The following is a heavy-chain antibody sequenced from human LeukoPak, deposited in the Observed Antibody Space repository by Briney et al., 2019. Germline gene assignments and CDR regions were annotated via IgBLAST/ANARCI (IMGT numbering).Heavy chain of an antibody. D-gene: IGHD3-10*01. CDR1: GGSISSSSYY. CDR3: ARQSYYGSGRRDDAFDI. Sequence: PSETLSLTCTVSGGSISSSSYYWGWIRQPPGKGLEWIGSIYYSGSTYYNPSLKSRVTISVDTSKNQFSLKLSSVTAADTAVYYCARQSYYGSGRRDDAFDIWGQGTMVTVSS. CDR2: IYYSGST. J-gene: IGHJ3*02. V-gene: IGHV4-39*07.